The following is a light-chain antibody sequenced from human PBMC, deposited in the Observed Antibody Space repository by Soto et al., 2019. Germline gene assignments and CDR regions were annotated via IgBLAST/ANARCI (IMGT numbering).Light chain of an antibody. CDR2: KAS. CDR3: QQLNTSPWT. CDR1: QGISSY. V-gene: IGKV1-5*03. Sequence: DIHLTQSTSFLSASVGHRLTITCRASQGISSYLAWYQQKPGKAPNLLIYKASSLESGVPSRFSGSGSGTEFTLTISRLQHDDFATYDCQQLNTSPWTFRQGTTVDIK. J-gene: IGKJ1*01.